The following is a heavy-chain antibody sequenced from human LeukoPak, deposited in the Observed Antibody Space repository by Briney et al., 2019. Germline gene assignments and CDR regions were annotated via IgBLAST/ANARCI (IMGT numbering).Heavy chain of an antibody. J-gene: IGHJ3*02. D-gene: IGHD1-1*01. CDR3: ARYRSASYGAFDM. V-gene: IGHV3-74*01. CDR2: INSDGSRI. CDR1: GFTLSSYW. Sequence: SGGSLRLPCGASGFTLSSYWMHWVRQAPGKGLVWVSRINSDGSRIVYADSVKVRFTIARDNEKDELYLQMNSLRAEDTAVYYCARYRSASYGAFDMWGQGRMVTVSS.